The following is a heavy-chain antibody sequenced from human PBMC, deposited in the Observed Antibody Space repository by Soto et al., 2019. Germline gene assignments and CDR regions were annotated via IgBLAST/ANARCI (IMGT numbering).Heavy chain of an antibody. CDR3: ARDWGVVDFEP. J-gene: IGHJ5*02. CDR2: IYSSGST. V-gene: IGHV4-4*07. CDR1: GGSVSRYY. Sequence: SETVSVTCTVSGGSVSRYYGSWIRQPAGKGLEWIGRIYSSGSTNYNPSLKSRVTMSVDSSKNQFSLKLNSVTAADTAVYYCARDWGVVDFEPWGQGTLV. D-gene: IGHD2-15*01.